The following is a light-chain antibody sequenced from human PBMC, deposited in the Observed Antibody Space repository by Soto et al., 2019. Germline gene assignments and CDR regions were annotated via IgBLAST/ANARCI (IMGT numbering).Light chain of an antibody. V-gene: IGKV3-20*01. CDR1: QSVGNY. J-gene: IGKJ1*01. Sequence: EIVLTQSPGTLSLSPGDTATLSCRASQSVGNYVAWYQQRPGQAPRLLIYGASIRATGIPDRFRGGGSGADFTLTITRLEPEDFAVFYCQQYGTSPQTFGQGTKM. CDR2: GAS. CDR3: QQYGTSPQT.